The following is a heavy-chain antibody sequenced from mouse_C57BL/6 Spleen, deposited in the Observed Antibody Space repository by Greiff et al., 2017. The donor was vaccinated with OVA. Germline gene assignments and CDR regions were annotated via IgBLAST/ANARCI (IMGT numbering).Heavy chain of an antibody. CDR2: ISDGGSYT. V-gene: IGHV5-4*01. D-gene: IGHD2-4*01. Sequence: EVHLVESGGGLVKPGGSLKLSCAASGFTFSSYAMSWVRQTPEKRLEWVATISDGGSYTYYPDNVKGRFTISRDNAKNNLYLQMSHLKSEDTAMYYCARDDYAGYWGQGTTLTVSS. CDR3: ARDDYAGY. CDR1: GFTFSSYA. J-gene: IGHJ2*01.